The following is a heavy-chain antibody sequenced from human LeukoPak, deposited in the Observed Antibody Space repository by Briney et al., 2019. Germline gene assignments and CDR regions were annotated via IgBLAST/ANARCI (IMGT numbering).Heavy chain of an antibody. CDR2: TSTTVGT. V-gene: IGHV4-4*07. CDR1: GASISSYY. Sequence: SETLSLTCTVSGASISSYYWSWIRQPAGKGLEWLGRTSTTVGTYYSPSLKSRVTMSIDTSKNQFSLRLTSVTAGDTAVYSCAGGYGSGTYSAWGQGTLVTVSS. J-gene: IGHJ5*02. D-gene: IGHD3-10*01. CDR3: AGGYGSGTYSA.